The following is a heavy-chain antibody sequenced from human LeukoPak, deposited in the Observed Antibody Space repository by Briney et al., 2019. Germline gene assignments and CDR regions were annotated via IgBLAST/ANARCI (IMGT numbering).Heavy chain of an antibody. J-gene: IGHJ4*02. CDR1: GFTFSSYA. CDR3: ARDYLAEGGFDY. Sequence: GGSLRLSCAASGFTFSSYAMHWVRQAPGKGLEWVAVISYDGSNKYYADSVKGRFTISRDNSKSTLYLQMNSLRAEDTAVYYCARDYLAEGGFDYWGQGTLVTVSS. CDR2: ISYDGSNK. D-gene: IGHD6-13*01. V-gene: IGHV3-30-3*01.